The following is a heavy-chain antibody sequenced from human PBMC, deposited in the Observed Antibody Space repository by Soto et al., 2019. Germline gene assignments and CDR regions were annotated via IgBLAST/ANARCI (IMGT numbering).Heavy chain of an antibody. V-gene: IGHV4-30-2*01. Sequence: PSETLSLTCAVSGGSLSSSAYSWSWIRQPPGKGLEWIGFIYQSGSTYYNPSLKSRVTMSLDRPKNQFSLKLSSVTAADTAVYYCARELLFYDSDGFSWDDAFDIWGQGTMVTLSS. CDR1: GGSLSSSAYS. CDR3: ARELLFYDSDGFSWDDAFDI. D-gene: IGHD3-22*01. CDR2: IYQSGST. J-gene: IGHJ3*02.